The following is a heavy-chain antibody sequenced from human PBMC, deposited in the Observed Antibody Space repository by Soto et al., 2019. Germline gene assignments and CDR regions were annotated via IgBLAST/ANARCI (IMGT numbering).Heavy chain of an antibody. V-gene: IGHV5-10-1*01. CDR2: IDPSDSYT. J-gene: IGHJ6*02. CDR1: GYSFTSYW. D-gene: IGHD4-17*01. Sequence: GESLKISCKGSGYSFTSYWISWVRQMPGKGLEWMGRIDPSDSYTNYSPSFQGHVTISADKSISTAYLQWSSLKASDTAMYYCATLPITVTTTGYYYYGMDVWGQGTTLTVSS. CDR3: ATLPITVTTTGYYYYGMDV.